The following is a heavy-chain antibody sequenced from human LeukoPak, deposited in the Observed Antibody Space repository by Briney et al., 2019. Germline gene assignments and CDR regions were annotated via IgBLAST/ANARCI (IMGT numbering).Heavy chain of an antibody. V-gene: IGHV4-59*08. CDR3: AASYCSGGSCYGFDEKYCFDY. J-gene: IGHJ4*02. D-gene: IGHD2-15*01. CDR2: IYYSGST. Sequence: PSETLSLTCTVSGGSISSYYWSWIRQPPGKGLEWIGYIYYSGSTNYNPSLKSRVTISVDTSKNQFSLKLSSVTAADTAVYYCAASYCSGGSCYGFDEKYCFDYWGQGTLVTVSS. CDR1: GGSISSYY.